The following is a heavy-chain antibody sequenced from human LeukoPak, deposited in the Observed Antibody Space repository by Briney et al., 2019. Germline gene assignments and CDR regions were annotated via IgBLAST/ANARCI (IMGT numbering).Heavy chain of an antibody. CDR2: ISWNSGSI. Sequence: GGSLRLSCAASGFTFDDYAMHWVRQAPGKGLEWVSGISWNSGSIGYADSVKGRFTISRDNAKNSLYLQMNSLRAEDTALYYCAKDSGPSYYYDSDAFDIWGQGTMVTVSS. J-gene: IGHJ3*02. V-gene: IGHV3-9*01. CDR3: AKDSGPSYYYDSDAFDI. CDR1: GFTFDDYA. D-gene: IGHD3-22*01.